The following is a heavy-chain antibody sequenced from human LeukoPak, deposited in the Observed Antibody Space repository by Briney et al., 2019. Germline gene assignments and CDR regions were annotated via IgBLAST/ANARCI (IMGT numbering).Heavy chain of an antibody. D-gene: IGHD4-17*01. CDR2: INWNGGST. V-gene: IGHV3-20*04. J-gene: IGHJ6*02. Sequence: SGGSLRLSCAASGFTFDDYGMSWVRQAPGKGLEWVSGINWNGGSTGYADSVKGRFTISRDNAENSLYLQMNSLRAEDTALYYCAMTTVTKTSKYYYYYGMDVWGQGTTVTVSS. CDR1: GFTFDDYG. CDR3: AMTTVTKTSKYYYYYGMDV.